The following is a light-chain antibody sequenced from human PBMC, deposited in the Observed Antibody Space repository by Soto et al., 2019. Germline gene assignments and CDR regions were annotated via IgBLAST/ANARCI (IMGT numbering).Light chain of an antibody. CDR1: SSNIGSYT. CDR3: AAWDDSPTGYV. V-gene: IGLV1-44*01. Sequence: QSVLTQPPSASGTPGQRVTISCSGSSSNIGSYTVNWYQHFPGTAPKLLIYSNNQRPSGVPDRFSGSKSGPSASLAISGLQSEDEADYYCAAWDDSPTGYVFGTGTKLTVL. CDR2: SNN. J-gene: IGLJ1*01.